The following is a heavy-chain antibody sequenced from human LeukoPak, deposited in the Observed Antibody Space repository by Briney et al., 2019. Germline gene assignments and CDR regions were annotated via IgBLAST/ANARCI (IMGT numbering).Heavy chain of an antibody. J-gene: IGHJ4*02. CDR1: GFTFRQYG. D-gene: IGHD3-10*01. CDR3: AKAGFAEWFEDNYFDY. Sequence: GGSLRLSWSASGFTFRQYGMSWVRQAPGKGLDWVSGISGCGGRTYYADSGKGRFTISRDNSKSTLYPQMSSLRDEDTAVYYCAKAGFAEWFEDNYFDYWGQGTLVTASS. V-gene: IGHV3-23*01. CDR2: ISGCGGRT.